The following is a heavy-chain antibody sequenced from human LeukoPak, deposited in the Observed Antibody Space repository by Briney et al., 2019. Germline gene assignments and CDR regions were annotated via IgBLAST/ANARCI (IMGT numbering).Heavy chain of an antibody. V-gene: IGHV3-23*01. CDR1: GFTFSSSA. CDR3: ARKTPGNYPYDY. D-gene: IGHD3-22*01. Sequence: GGSLRLSCAASGFTFSSSAMNRVRQAPGKGLEWVSASGTAGDTYYADSVKGRFTISRDDSKNTLYLQMTSLRADDTAVYYCARKTPGNYPYDYWGQGTLVTVSP. J-gene: IGHJ4*02. CDR2: SGTAGDT.